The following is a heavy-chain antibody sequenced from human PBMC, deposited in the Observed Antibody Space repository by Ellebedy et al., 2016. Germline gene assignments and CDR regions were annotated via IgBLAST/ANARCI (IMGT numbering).Heavy chain of an antibody. Sequence: GESLKISCAASGFTFSSYSMNWVRQAPGKGLEWVSYISSSSSTIYYADSVKGRFTISRDNAKNSLYLQMNSLRAEDTAVYYCARDHTMVRGVVDYWGQGTLVTVSS. V-gene: IGHV3-48*04. CDR2: ISSSSSTI. CDR3: ARDHTMVRGVVDY. CDR1: GFTFSSYS. D-gene: IGHD3-10*01. J-gene: IGHJ4*02.